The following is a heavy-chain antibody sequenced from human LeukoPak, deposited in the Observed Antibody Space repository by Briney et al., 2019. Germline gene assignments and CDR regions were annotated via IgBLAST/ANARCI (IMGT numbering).Heavy chain of an antibody. Sequence: GGSLRLSCAASGFTVSSNYMSWVRQAPGKGLEWVSVIYSGGSTYYADSVKGRFTISRDNSKNTLYLQMNSLRAEDTAVYYCARGDESYAIDYWGQGTLVTVSS. CDR3: ARGDESYAIDY. V-gene: IGHV3-66*01. J-gene: IGHJ4*02. CDR1: GFTVSSNY. CDR2: IYSGGST. D-gene: IGHD2-8*01.